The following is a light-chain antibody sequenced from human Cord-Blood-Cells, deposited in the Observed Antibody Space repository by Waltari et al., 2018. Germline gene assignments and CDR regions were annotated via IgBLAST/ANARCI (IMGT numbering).Light chain of an antibody. Sequence: QSALTQPASVSGSPGQSITISCTGTSMAVGSYNLVSWYQQHPGKAPKLMIYEGSKRPSGVSNRFSGSKSGNTASLTISGLQAEDEADYYCCSYAGSSTLVFGGGTKLTVL. CDR2: EGS. V-gene: IGLV2-23*01. J-gene: IGLJ3*02. CDR1: SMAVGSYNL. CDR3: CSYAGSSTLV.